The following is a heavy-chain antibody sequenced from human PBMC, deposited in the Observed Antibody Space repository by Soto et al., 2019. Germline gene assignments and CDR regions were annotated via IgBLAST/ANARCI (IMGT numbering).Heavy chain of an antibody. J-gene: IGHJ6*04. CDR1: GYTFTRYG. D-gene: IGHD2-8*01. V-gene: IGHV1-18*01. CDR2: ISGNNGDT. CDR3: AKNGQPPYYYYGLDV. Sequence: ASVKVSCKASGYTFTRYGISWVRQAPGQGLEWMGWISGNNGDTNYAQKFQGRVTMTVDTSTTTAFMELTSLTSDDRAVYYCAKNGQPPYYYYGLDVWGKGTRVTVDS.